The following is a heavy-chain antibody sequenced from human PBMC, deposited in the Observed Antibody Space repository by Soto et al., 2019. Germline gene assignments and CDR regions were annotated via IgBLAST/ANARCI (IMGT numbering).Heavy chain of an antibody. D-gene: IGHD2-15*01. CDR2: IYPGDSDT. V-gene: IGHV5-51*01. CDR3: ARHVSVYCSGGSCYSWFDP. J-gene: IGHJ5*02. CDR1: GYSFTSYW. Sequence: PGESLKICCKGSGYSFTSYWIGWVRQMPGKGLEWMGIIYPGDSDTRYSPSFQGQVTISADKSISTAYLQWSSLKASDTAMYYCARHVSVYCSGGSCYSWFDPWGQGTLVTVSS.